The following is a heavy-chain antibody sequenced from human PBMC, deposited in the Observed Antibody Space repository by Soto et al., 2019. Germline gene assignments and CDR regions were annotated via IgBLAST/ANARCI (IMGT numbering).Heavy chain of an antibody. CDR3: AKDLGAGYSYLEY. CDR1: GFTFSGYG. J-gene: IGHJ4*02. CDR2: ISYDGTKK. D-gene: IGHD5-18*01. Sequence: QVQLVESGGGVVQPGRSLRLSCAASGFTFSGYGMHWVRQAPGKGLEWVAVISYDGTKKYYADSMKGRFTISRDDSKNTLYLQMNSLRPEDKAVYYCAKDLGAGYSYLEYWGQGTLVTVSS. V-gene: IGHV3-30*18.